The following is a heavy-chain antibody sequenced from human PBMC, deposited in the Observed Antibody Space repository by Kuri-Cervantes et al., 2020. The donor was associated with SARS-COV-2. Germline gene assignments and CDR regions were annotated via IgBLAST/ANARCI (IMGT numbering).Heavy chain of an antibody. V-gene: IGHV1-24*01. CDR3: AGGPGSYHIWYYFDY. D-gene: IGHD1-26*01. CDR2: FDPEDGET. J-gene: IGHJ4*02. CDR1: GYTLTELS. Sequence: ASVKVSCKVSGYTLTELSMHWVRQAPGKGLEWMGGFDPEDGETIYAQKLQGRVTMTTDTSTSTAYMELRSLRSDDTAVYYCAGGPGSYHIWYYFDYWGQGTLVTVSS.